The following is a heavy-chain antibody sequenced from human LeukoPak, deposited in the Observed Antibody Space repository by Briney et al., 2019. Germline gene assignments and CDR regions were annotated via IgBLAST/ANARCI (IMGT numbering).Heavy chain of an antibody. V-gene: IGHV3-33*06. CDR3: AKDRGYSYGPSDY. CDR2: IWYDGSNK. D-gene: IGHD5-18*01. Sequence: PGGSLRLSCAASGFTFSSYGMHWVRQAPGKGLEWVAVIWYDGSNKYYADSVKGRFTISRDNSKNTLYLQMNSLRAEDTAVYYCAKDRGYSYGPSDYWGQGTLVTVSS. CDR1: GFTFSSYG. J-gene: IGHJ4*02.